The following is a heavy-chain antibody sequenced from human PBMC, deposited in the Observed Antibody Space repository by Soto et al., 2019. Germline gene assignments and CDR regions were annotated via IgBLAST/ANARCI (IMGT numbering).Heavy chain of an antibody. Sequence: PGGSLRLSCTASGFTFGDYAMSWFRQAPGKGLEWVGFIRSKAYGGTTEYAASVKGRFTISRDDSKSIAYLQMNSLKTEDTAVYYCTRVYEVVVAATPFYYYYYGMDIWGQGTTVTVSS. J-gene: IGHJ6*02. D-gene: IGHD2-15*01. V-gene: IGHV3-49*03. CDR2: IRSKAYGGTT. CDR1: GFTFGDYA. CDR3: TRVYEVVVAATPFYYYYYGMDI.